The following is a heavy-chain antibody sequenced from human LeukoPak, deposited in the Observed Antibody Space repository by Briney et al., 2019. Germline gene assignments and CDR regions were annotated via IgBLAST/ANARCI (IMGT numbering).Heavy chain of an antibody. J-gene: IGHJ4*02. CDR1: GGSISTYY. V-gene: IGHV4-59*01. CDR2: IYYSGST. Sequence: SETLSLTCTVSGGSISTYYWSWIRQPPGKALEWIGYIYYSGSTNYNPSLKSRVTISVDTSKNQFSLKLSSVTAADTAVYYCARGGSSQQLVRFDYWGQGTLVTVSS. D-gene: IGHD6-13*01. CDR3: ARGGSSQQLVRFDY.